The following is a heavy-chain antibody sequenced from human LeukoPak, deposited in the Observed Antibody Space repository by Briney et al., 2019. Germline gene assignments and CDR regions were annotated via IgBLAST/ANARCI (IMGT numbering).Heavy chain of an antibody. Sequence: GGSLRLSCAASGFTFSSYGMHWVRQAPGKGLEWVALIWYDGSNKYYTDSVKGRFTISRDNSKNTLYLQMNSLRAEDTAVYYCAKDIDYYDSSGSFDYWGQGTLVTVSS. J-gene: IGHJ4*02. CDR3: AKDIDYYDSSGSFDY. CDR1: GFTFSSYG. CDR2: IWYDGSNK. D-gene: IGHD3-22*01. V-gene: IGHV3-30*02.